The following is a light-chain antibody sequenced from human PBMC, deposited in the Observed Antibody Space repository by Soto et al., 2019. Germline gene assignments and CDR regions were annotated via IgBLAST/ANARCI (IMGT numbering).Light chain of an antibody. CDR3: QQYYSTPT. CDR1: QSVVYSANNKNY. J-gene: IGKJ3*01. Sequence: DIVMTQSPDSLAVSLGERATINCKSSQSVVYSANNKNYLAWYQHKPGQPPKLLIYWASTRDSGVPDRFSGSGSGTDFTLTISSLQAEDVAVYYCQQYYSTPTFGPGTIVDIK. CDR2: WAS. V-gene: IGKV4-1*01.